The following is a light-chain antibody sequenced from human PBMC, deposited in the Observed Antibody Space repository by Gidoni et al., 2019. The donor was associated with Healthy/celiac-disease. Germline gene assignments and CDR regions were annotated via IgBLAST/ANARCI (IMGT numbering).Light chain of an antibody. CDR2: WAS. CDR1: QSVLYSANNKNY. CDR3: QQYYSTPYT. J-gene: IGKJ2*01. Sequence: DIAMTQSPDSLAVSRGARATINCKPSQSVLYSANNKNYLAWYQQKPGQPPKLLIYWASTREAGVPDRFSGSGSGTDFTLTISSLQAEDVAVYYCQQYYSTPYTFGQGTKLEIK. V-gene: IGKV4-1*01.